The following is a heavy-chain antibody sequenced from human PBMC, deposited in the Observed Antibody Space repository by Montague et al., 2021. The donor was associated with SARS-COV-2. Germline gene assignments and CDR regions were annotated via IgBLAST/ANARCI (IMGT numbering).Heavy chain of an antibody. V-gene: IGHV4-39*01. CDR1: GVSINNNNYY. Sequence: SETLSLTCDVSGVSINNNNYYCGWIRQPPGKGLELIGTIYYSGSTYYNPSLKSRVTISVDTSKNQFSLRVRSVTAADTAVYYCARHLFSFSDSGTLGYFDYWGHGTLVAVSS. D-gene: IGHD3-10*01. J-gene: IGHJ4*01. CDR3: ARHLFSFSDSGTLGYFDY. CDR2: IYYSGST.